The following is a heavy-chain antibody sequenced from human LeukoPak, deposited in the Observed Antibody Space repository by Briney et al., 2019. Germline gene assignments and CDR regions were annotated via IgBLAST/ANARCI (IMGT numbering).Heavy chain of an antibody. CDR2: IKPDGSDK. J-gene: IGHJ4*02. D-gene: IGHD3-22*01. V-gene: IGHV3-7*01. CDR1: GFTFSTYW. Sequence: GGSLRLSCAASGFTFSTYWMSWVRQAPGKGLEWVATIKPDGSDKYYVDSVKGRFTISRDNAKNSLYLQMNSLRAEDTAVYYCARPTSGYLAYWGQGTLVTVSS. CDR3: ARPTSGYLAY.